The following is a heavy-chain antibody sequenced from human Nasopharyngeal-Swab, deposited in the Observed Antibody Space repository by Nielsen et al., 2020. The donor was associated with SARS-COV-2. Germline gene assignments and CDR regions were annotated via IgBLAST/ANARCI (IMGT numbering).Heavy chain of an antibody. D-gene: IGHD3-16*02. V-gene: IGHV1-69*06. CDR3: SRNPVDYDYVWGSYRYRTFDY. J-gene: IGHJ4*02. Sequence: SVKVSCKASGGTFSSYAISWVRQAPGQGLEWMGGIIPIFGTANYAQMFQGRVTITADKSTSTAYMELSSLRSEDTAVYYCSRNPVDYDYVWGSYRYRTFDYWGQGTLVTVSS. CDR2: IIPIFGTA. CDR1: GGTFSSYA.